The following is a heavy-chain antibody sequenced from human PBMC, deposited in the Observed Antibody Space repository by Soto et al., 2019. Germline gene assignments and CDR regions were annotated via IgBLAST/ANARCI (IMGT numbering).Heavy chain of an antibody. CDR3: ATHIHNQGFEHYFDS. V-gene: IGHV4-39*01. Sequence: SETLSLTCNASGGYLTSSGSAWGWIRQSPGKGLEWIGTIDYSGNIYYIPSLKSRITISVDTSKNQISLKLSSVTAADTAVYYCATHIHNQGFEHYFDSWGQGTLVPSPQ. D-gene: IGHD1-1*01. CDR1: GGYLTSSGSA. CDR2: IDYSGNI. J-gene: IGHJ4*02.